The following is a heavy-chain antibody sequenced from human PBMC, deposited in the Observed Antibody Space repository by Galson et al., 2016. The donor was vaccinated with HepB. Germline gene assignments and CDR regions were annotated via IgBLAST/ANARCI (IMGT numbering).Heavy chain of an antibody. J-gene: IGHJ4*02. Sequence: SLRLSCAASGFTFSSYAMSWVRQAPGKGLEWVSVISGSGGSTYYADSVKGRFTISRDNSKNPLYLQMNSRRADDTAVYYCAKGVPSYYVSSGYYLDYWGQGTLVTVSS. CDR1: GFTFSSYA. V-gene: IGHV3-23*01. D-gene: IGHD3-22*01. CDR3: AKGVPSYYVSSGYYLDY. CDR2: ISGSGGST.